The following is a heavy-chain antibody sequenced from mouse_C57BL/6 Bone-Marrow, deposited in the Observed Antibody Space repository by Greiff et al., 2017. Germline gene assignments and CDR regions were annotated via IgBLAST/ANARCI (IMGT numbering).Heavy chain of an antibody. CDR3: ARGGDWDPFDY. Sequence: VQLQQSGAELVRPGTSVKVSCKASGYAFTNYLIEWVKQRPGQGLEWIGVINPGSGGTNYNEKFKGKATLTVDKSSSTAYVQLSSLTSADSAVLFYARGGDWDPFDYWGQVTTLTVSS. J-gene: IGHJ2*01. CDR1: GYAFTNYL. D-gene: IGHD4-1*01. V-gene: IGHV1-54*01. CDR2: INPGSGGT.